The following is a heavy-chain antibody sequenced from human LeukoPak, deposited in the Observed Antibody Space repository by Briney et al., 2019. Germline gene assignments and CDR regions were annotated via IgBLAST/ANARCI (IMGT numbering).Heavy chain of an antibody. Sequence: PSETLSLTCTVPGGSISSYYWSWIRQPAGKGLEWIGRIYTSGSTNYNPSLKSRVTISVDKSKNQFSLKLSSVTAADTAVYYCARGRRDGSGSFNWFDPWGQGTLVTVSS. CDR1: GGSISSYY. J-gene: IGHJ5*02. CDR2: IYTSGST. CDR3: ARGRRDGSGSFNWFDP. V-gene: IGHV4-4*07. D-gene: IGHD3-10*01.